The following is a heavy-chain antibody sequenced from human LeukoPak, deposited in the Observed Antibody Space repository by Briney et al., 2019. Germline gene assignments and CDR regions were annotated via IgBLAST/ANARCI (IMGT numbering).Heavy chain of an antibody. CDR1: GFTVSNNY. CDR3: ARDYRRLEY. Sequence: PGGSLRLYCAASGFTVSNNYMSWVRQAPGKGLEWVSVIYSGGSTYYADSVKGRFTISRDNSKNTLYLHMNSLRAEDTAVYYCARDYRRLEYWGQGTLVTVSS. V-gene: IGHV3-66*02. J-gene: IGHJ4*02. D-gene: IGHD1-1*01. CDR2: IYSGGST.